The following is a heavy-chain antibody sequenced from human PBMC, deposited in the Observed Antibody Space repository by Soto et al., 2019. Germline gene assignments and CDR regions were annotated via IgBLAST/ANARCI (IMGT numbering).Heavy chain of an antibody. J-gene: IGHJ4*02. D-gene: IGHD2-15*01. V-gene: IGHV4-61*01. Sequence: PSETLSLTCTVSGGSLNSKSFYWSWFRQPPGKGLEWIGYIYFSGSTKYNPSLKSRVTISLDMSKNQFSLNLSSVTAADTAVYYCDRVVDIVEAAHFDYWGQGTLVT. CDR2: IYFSGST. CDR1: GGSLNSKSFY. CDR3: DRVVDIVEAAHFDY.